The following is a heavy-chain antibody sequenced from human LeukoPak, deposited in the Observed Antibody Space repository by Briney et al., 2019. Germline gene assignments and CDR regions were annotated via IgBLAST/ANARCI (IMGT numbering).Heavy chain of an antibody. Sequence: GGSLRLSCAASGFTFSDYYMSWIRQAPGKGLEWVSYISSSSSYTNYADSVKGRFTISRDNAKSSLYLQMNSLRAEDTAVYYCAKVMIIAAAGNGYYFDYWGQGTLVTVSS. CDR2: ISSSSSYT. V-gene: IGHV3-11*05. D-gene: IGHD6-13*01. CDR3: AKVMIIAAAGNGYYFDY. CDR1: GFTFSDYY. J-gene: IGHJ4*02.